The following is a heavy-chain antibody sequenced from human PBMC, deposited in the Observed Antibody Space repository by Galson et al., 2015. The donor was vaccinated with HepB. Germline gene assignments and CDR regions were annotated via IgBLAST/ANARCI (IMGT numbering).Heavy chain of an antibody. CDR2: ISSSSSYI. Sequence: FLRLSCAASGFTFSSYSMNWVRQAPGKGLEWVPSISSSSSYIYYADSVKGRFTISRDNAKNSLYLQMNSLRAEDTAVYYCARDAATPGYAFDIWGQGTMVTVSS. D-gene: IGHD1-26*01. J-gene: IGHJ3*02. V-gene: IGHV3-21*01. CDR1: GFTFSSYS. CDR3: ARDAATPGYAFDI.